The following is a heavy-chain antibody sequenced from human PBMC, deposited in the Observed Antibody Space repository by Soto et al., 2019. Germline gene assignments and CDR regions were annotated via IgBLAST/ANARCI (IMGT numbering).Heavy chain of an antibody. J-gene: IGHJ3*02. CDR1: GGTLSSYG. Sequence: GASVKVSCKASGGTLSSYGIHWVRQAPGQGLEWMGGIIPMSGRANYTQNFQGRVAISVDEITRAAYMELRSLKAEDTAMYYCGRENYYGAGSYYRDAFDIWARGTLVTVSS. V-gene: IGHV1-69*13. CDR3: GRENYYGAGSYYRDAFDI. CDR2: IIPMSGRA. D-gene: IGHD3-10*01.